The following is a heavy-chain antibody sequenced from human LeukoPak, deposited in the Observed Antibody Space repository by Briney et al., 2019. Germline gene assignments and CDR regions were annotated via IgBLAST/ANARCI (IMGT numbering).Heavy chain of an antibody. V-gene: IGHV3-9*01. CDR2: ITWNSRNI. CDR1: GFTFGDCA. CDR3: AKSSGGRSAATNSDYYAMDV. J-gene: IGHJ6*02. D-gene: IGHD3-10*01. Sequence: PGGSLRLSCAASGFTFGDCAMHWVRQAPGKGLEWVSGITWNSRNIGYADSVKGRFTISRDNAKNFLYLQMNGLKAEDTALYYCAKSSGGRSAATNSDYYAMDVWGQGTTVTVYS.